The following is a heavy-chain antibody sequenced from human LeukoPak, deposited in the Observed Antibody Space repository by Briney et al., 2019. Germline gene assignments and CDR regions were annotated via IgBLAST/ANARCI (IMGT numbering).Heavy chain of an antibody. J-gene: IGHJ4*02. CDR1: GFTFSSYS. Sequence: GGSLRLSCAASGFTFSSYSMNWVRQAPGKGLEWVSSISSSSSCIYYADSVKGRFTISRDNAKNSLYLQMNSLRAEDTAVYYCARWDYSSGWYYFDYWGQGTLVTVSS. V-gene: IGHV3-21*01. CDR3: ARWDYSSGWYYFDY. CDR2: ISSSSSCI. D-gene: IGHD6-19*01.